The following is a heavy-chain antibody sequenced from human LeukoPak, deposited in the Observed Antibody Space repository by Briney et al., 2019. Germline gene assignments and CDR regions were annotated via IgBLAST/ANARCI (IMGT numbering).Heavy chain of an antibody. CDR2: IYYSGST. CDR3: ASQRRDGYNVY. Sequence: SETLSLTCTVSGGSISSGDYYWSWIRQPPGKGLEWIGYIYYSGSTYYNPSLKSRVTISVDTSKNQFSLKLSSVTAADTAVYYCASQRRDGYNVYWGQGTLVTVSS. V-gene: IGHV4-30-4*08. D-gene: IGHD5-24*01. CDR1: GGSISSGDYY. J-gene: IGHJ4*02.